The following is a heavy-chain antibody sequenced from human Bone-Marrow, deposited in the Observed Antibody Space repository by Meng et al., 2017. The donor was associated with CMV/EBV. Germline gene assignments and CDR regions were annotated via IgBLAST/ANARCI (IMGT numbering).Heavy chain of an antibody. V-gene: IGHV4-34*01. CDR2: INHSGST. CDR3: ARGGVVVRGKNVDL. D-gene: IGHD2-21*01. CDR1: GGSFSGYY. Sequence: SETLSLTCAVYGGSFSGYYWSWIRQPPGKGREWIGEINHSGSTNYNPSLKSRVTISVDTSKNQFSLKLSAVTAADTAVYYCARGGVVVRGKNVDLWGQGTLVTVSS. J-gene: IGHJ5*02.